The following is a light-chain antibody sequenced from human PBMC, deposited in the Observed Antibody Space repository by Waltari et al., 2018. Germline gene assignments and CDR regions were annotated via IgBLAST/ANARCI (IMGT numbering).Light chain of an antibody. CDR3: YSSDSTGLRV. CDR1: ELPRKY. CDR2: EDT. Sequence: SYELTRTPSVSVSPGQTARITCSGHELPRKYAYWFQQKSGQAPRLVIYEDTKRPSGIPERFSGSSSGTVATLTITGAQVDDEADYYCYSSDSTGLRVFGGGTTVVVL. J-gene: IGLJ1*01. V-gene: IGLV3-10*01.